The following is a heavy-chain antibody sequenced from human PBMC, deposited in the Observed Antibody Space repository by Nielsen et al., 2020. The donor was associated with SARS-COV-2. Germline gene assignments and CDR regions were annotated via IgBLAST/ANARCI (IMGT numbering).Heavy chain of an antibody. V-gene: IGHV1-2*06. CDR3: ARVVVVVAATNYYYGMDV. D-gene: IGHD2-15*01. J-gene: IGHJ6*02. CDR2: INPNSGGT. Sequence: WVRQAPGQGLEWMGRINPNSGGTNYAQKFQGRVTMTRDTSISTAYMELSRLRSDDTAVYYCARVVVVVAATNYYYGMDVWGQGTTVTVS.